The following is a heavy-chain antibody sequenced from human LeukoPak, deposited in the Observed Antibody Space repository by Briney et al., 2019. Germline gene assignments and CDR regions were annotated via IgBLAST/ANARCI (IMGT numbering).Heavy chain of an antibody. V-gene: IGHV4-59*08. Sequence: SETLSLTYTVSGGSVSSHYWTWIRQPPGKGLQWVAYTNHVGSTDYNPSLKSRVTISVDTSKNQFSLKLSSVTAANTAVYYCARHYDGRGSGSYYEDYWGQGTLVIVSS. CDR3: ARHYDGRGSGSYYEDY. J-gene: IGHJ4*02. D-gene: IGHD1-26*01. CDR1: GGSVSSHY. CDR2: TNHVGST.